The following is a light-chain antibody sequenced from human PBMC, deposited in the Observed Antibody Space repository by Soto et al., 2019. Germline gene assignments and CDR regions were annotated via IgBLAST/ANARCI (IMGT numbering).Light chain of an antibody. Sequence: QSALTQPPSASGSPGQSVTISCTGTSSDVGAYKYVSWYQQYPGKGPKLMIYEVSKRPSGVPDRFSGSTSGNTASLTVSGLQAEDEADYYCTSYAGSNIWVFGGGTKLTVL. V-gene: IGLV2-8*01. CDR1: SSDVGAYKY. CDR3: TSYAGSNIWV. CDR2: EVS. J-gene: IGLJ3*02.